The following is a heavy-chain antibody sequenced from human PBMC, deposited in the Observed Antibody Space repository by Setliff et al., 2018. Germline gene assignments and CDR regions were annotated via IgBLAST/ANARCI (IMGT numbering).Heavy chain of an antibody. CDR3: ARSSSFRGPCTGGSCSDFDA. CDR2: INQRGSER. CDR1: GFTFSNYW. J-gene: IGHJ4*02. Sequence: PGGSLRLSCAASGFTFSNYWMNWARQAPGKGPEWVANINQRGSERNYVDSVKGRFTISRDNAKNSVDLEMNSLRAEDTAVYYCARSSSFRGPCTGGSCSDFDAWGQGILVTVSS. V-gene: IGHV3-7*03. D-gene: IGHD2-15*01.